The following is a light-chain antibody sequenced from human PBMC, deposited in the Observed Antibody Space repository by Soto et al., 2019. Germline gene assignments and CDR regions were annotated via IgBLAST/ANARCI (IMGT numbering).Light chain of an antibody. CDR1: SSNIGAIYG. CDR2: VNT. J-gene: IGLJ1*01. Sequence: QSVLTQPPSVSGAPGQRVTISCTGSSSNIGAIYGVHWYQQLPGTAPKLLIYVNTNRPSGVPDRFSGSKSGTSASLAISGLRSEDEADYYCAAWDDNLSGLYVFGAGTKVTV. V-gene: IGLV1-40*01. CDR3: AAWDDNLSGLYV.